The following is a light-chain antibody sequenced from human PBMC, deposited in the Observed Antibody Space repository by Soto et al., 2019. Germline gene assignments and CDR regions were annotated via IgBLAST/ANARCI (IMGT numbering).Light chain of an antibody. Sequence: EIVLTQSPGTLSLSPGERATLSCRASQSVSSSYLAWYQQKPGQAPRLLIYGASSRATGIPDRFSGSGSGTDFTLTISSLQSEDFAVYYCQQYSKWPWTFGQGTKVEI. CDR1: QSVSSSY. CDR3: QQYSKWPWT. J-gene: IGKJ1*01. CDR2: GAS. V-gene: IGKV3-20*01.